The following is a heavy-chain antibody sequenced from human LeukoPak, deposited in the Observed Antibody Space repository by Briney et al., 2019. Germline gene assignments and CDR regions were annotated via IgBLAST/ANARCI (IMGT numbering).Heavy chain of an antibody. V-gene: IGHV4-59*08. D-gene: IGHD5-18*01. J-gene: IGHJ4*02. CDR1: GDSISNYY. Sequence: SETLSFTCTVSGDSISNYYWSWIRQPPRKGLEWVGYIYYSRSTNYNPSLKSRVTFSVDTSKNQFSLKLTSVTAADTAVYYCARSRTGGGYSYASPDYWGQGTLVTVSS. CDR3: ARSRTGGGYSYASPDY. CDR2: IYYSRST.